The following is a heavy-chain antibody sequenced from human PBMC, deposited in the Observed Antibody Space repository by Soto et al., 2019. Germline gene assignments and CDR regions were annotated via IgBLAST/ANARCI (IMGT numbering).Heavy chain of an antibody. D-gene: IGHD6-25*01. Sequence: SETLSLTCTVSGGSISSYYWSWIRQPPGKGLEWSGYIYYSGSTNYNPSLKSRVTISVDTSKNQFSLKLSSVTAADTAVYYCARRRSSGWHDYFDYWGQGTLVTVSS. CDR2: IYYSGST. J-gene: IGHJ4*02. CDR3: ARRRSSGWHDYFDY. V-gene: IGHV4-59*08. CDR1: GGSISSYY.